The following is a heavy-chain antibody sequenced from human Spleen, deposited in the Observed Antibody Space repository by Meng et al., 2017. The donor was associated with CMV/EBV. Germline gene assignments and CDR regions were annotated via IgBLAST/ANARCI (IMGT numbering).Heavy chain of an antibody. CDR1: GFTFGSYT. D-gene: IGHD6-6*01. V-gene: IGHV3-21*01. Sequence: RLSCAASGFTFGSYTMNWVRQAPGKGLEWVSAIVSTSSYIYYADSVKGRFTISRDNAKNSLYLQMNSLRAEDTAVYYCARGVRQLSCDYWGQGTLVTVSS. CDR3: ARGVRQLSCDY. J-gene: IGHJ4*02. CDR2: IVSTSSYI.